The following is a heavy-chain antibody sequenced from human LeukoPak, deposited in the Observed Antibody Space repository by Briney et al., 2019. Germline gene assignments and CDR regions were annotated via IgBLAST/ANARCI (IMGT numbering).Heavy chain of an antibody. CDR3: ARRRYCSGGSCYLPYYFDY. J-gene: IGHJ4*02. CDR2: IYPGDSDT. V-gene: IGHV5-51*01. Sequence: GESLKISCKGSGYSFTSYWIGWVRQMPGKGLEWMGIIYPGDSDTRYSPSFQGQVTISADKSISTAYLQWSSLKASGTAMYYCARRRYCSGGSCYLPYYFDYWGQGTLVTVSS. CDR1: GYSFTSYW. D-gene: IGHD2-15*01.